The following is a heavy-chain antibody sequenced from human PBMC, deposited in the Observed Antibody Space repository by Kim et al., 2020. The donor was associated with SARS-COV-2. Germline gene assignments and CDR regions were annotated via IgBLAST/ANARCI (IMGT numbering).Heavy chain of an antibody. J-gene: IGHJ3*02. Sequence: SETLSLTCTVSGGSISSSSYYWGWIRQPPGKGLEWIGSIYYSGSTYYNPSLKSRVTISVDTSKNQFSLKLSSVTAADTAVYYCARDPSTMIVDDAFDIWGQGTMVTVSS. CDR3: ARDPSTMIVDDAFDI. CDR1: GGSISSSSYY. V-gene: IGHV4-39*07. CDR2: IYYSGST. D-gene: IGHD3-22*01.